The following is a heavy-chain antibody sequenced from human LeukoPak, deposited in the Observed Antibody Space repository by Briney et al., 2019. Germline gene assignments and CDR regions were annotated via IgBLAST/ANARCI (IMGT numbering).Heavy chain of an antibody. V-gene: IGHV4-59*01. Sequence: PSETLSLTCTVSGGSISSYYWSWIRQPPGKGLEWIGYIYYSGSTNYNPSLKSRVTISVDTSKNQFSLKLSSVTAADTAVYYCAKIQPLRDGYNWGATQYYFDYWGQGTLVTVSS. CDR3: AKIQPLRDGYNWGATQYYFDY. CDR2: IYYSGST. CDR1: GGSISSYY. J-gene: IGHJ4*02. D-gene: IGHD5-24*01.